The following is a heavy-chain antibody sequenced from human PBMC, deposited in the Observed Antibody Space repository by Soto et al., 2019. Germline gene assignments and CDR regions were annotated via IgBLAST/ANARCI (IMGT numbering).Heavy chain of an antibody. CDR3: ARHSPPHYYDSSGYWSGMDV. Sequence: AASVKVSCKASGGTFSSYAISWVRQAPGQGLEWMGGIIPIFGTANYAQKFQGRVTITADESTSTAYMELSSLRSEDTAVYYCARHSPPHYYDSSGYWSGMDVWGQGTTVTV. J-gene: IGHJ6*02. CDR1: GGTFSSYA. CDR2: IIPIFGTA. D-gene: IGHD3-22*01. V-gene: IGHV1-69*13.